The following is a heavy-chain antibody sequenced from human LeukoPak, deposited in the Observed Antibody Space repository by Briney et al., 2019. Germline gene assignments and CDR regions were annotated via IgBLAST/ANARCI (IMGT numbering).Heavy chain of an antibody. CDR2: VRNKANGYTT. D-gene: IGHD3-22*01. CDR1: GFTFSDHY. CDR3: ARDSSGYYLDY. J-gene: IGHJ4*02. Sequence: GGSLRLSCAASGFTFSDHYMDWVRQAPGKGLEWVGRVRNKANGYTTEYAASIKGRFTISRDDSKNSLYLQMNSLRAEDTAVYYCARDSSGYYLDYWGQGTLVTVSS. V-gene: IGHV3-72*01.